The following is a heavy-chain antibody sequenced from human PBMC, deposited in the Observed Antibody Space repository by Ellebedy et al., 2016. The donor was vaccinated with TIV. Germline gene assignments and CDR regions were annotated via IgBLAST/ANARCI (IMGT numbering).Heavy chain of an antibody. D-gene: IGHD3-22*01. V-gene: IGHV4-59*08. CDR2: VHYTGNT. CDR3: ARQYNYGTSGYYVDY. CDR1: GGSINTYY. Sequence: MPSETLSLTCTVSGGSINTYYWTWIRQPPGKGLEYIGFVHYTGNTNYNPSLKSRVTISVDTSKNQFSLKLSSVTAADTAVYYCARQYNYGTSGYYVDYWGQGTLLTVSS. J-gene: IGHJ4*02.